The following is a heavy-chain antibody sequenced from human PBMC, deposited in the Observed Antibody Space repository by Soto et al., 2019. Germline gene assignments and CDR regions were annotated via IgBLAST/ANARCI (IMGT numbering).Heavy chain of an antibody. CDR2: ISSNGGST. V-gene: IGHV3-64D*06. Sequence: GSLRLSCSASGFTFSSYAMHWVRQAPGKGLEYVSAISSNGGSTYYADSVKGRFTISRDNSKNTLYLQISSLRAEDTAVYYSVKDPGSSSRYHYYDTEVGDQGTMVTAS. CDR1: GFTFSSYA. J-gene: IGHJ6*02. CDR3: VKDPGSSSRYHYYDTEV. D-gene: IGHD6-13*01.